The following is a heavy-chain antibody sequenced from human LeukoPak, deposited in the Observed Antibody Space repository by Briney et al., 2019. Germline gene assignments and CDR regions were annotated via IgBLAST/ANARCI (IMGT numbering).Heavy chain of an antibody. Sequence: PGGSLRLSCAASGFTFSSYGMHWVRQAPGKGLEWVAFIRYDGSNKYYADSVKGRFTISRDNSKNTLYLQMNSLRAEDTAVYYCAKLGPYYYYMDVWGKGTTVTISS. V-gene: IGHV3-30*02. CDR1: GFTFSSYG. J-gene: IGHJ6*03. CDR3: AKLGPYYYYMDV. CDR2: IRYDGSNK.